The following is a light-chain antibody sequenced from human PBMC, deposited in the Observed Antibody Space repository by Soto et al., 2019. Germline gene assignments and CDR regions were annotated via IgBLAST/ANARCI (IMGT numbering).Light chain of an antibody. CDR1: QSVSSS. CDR3: QQYNQWPVT. Sequence: EIVMTQSPVTLSVSPGERVTLPCRASQSVSSSLAWYQQKPGQTPRILIYGASTRATGIPARFSGSGSGTEFTLTISSLQSEYFAVYYCQQYNQWPVTFGGGTKVEIK. CDR2: GAS. V-gene: IGKV3-15*01. J-gene: IGKJ4*01.